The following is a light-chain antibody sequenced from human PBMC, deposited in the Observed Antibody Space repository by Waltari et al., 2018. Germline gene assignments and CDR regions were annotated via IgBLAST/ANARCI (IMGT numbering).Light chain of an antibody. CDR1: QSVLYSSNNKNY. J-gene: IGKJ1*01. CDR3: QQYYSTLWT. Sequence: DIVMTQSPDSLAVSLGERATIHCKSSQSVLYSSNNKNYLAWYQQKPGQPPKLLIYWASTRESGVPDRFSGSGSGTDLTLTISSLQAEDVAVYYCQQYYSTLWTFGQGTKVEIK. V-gene: IGKV4-1*01. CDR2: WAS.